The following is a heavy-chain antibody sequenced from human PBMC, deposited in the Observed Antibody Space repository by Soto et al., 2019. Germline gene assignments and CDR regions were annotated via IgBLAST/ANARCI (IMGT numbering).Heavy chain of an antibody. J-gene: IGHJ4*02. CDR3: ARIKMTPCVSDGGSCYSVFDY. CDR2: IYYSGST. D-gene: IGHD2-15*01. Sequence: QLQLQESGPGLVKPSETLSLTCTVSGGSISSSSYYWGWIRQPPGKGLEWIGSIYYSGSTYYNPSLKSRVTISVDTSKNQFSLKLSSVTAADTAVYYCARIKMTPCVSDGGSCYSVFDYWGQGTLVTVSS. CDR1: GGSISSSSYY. V-gene: IGHV4-39*01.